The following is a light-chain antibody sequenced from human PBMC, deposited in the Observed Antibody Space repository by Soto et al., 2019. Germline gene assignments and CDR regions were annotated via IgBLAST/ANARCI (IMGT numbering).Light chain of an antibody. Sequence: DIQMTQSPSSLSASVGDRVTITCQASQDISNYLNWYQHKPGKPPKLLIYDASNLETGVPSRFSGSGSGTDFTFMISSLQTEDVATYYCQQYEDLPLSFGPGTKVDF. CDR1: QDISNY. V-gene: IGKV1-33*01. CDR2: DAS. J-gene: IGKJ3*01. CDR3: QQYEDLPLS.